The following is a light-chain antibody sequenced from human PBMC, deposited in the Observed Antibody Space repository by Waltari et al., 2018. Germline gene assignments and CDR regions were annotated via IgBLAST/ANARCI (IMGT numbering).Light chain of an antibody. J-gene: IGKJ2*01. V-gene: IGKV4-1*01. Sequence: DIEMTQSPDSLVVSLGERATIPCTSSQSLFYSPKNKNYLAWYQQKRGQPPRLLISWASTRESGVPDRFSGSGSGTYFTLTISSLQAEDVAVYYCHQYYTTPRTFGQGTKLEIK. CDR2: WAS. CDR3: HQYYTTPRT. CDR1: QSLFYSPKNKNY.